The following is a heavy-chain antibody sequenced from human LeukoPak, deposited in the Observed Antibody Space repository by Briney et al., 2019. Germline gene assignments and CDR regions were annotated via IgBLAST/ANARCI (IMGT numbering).Heavy chain of an antibody. J-gene: IGHJ4*02. CDR3: AGVSSSRIDY. Sequence: SETLSLTCTVSVGSISSYYWSWIRQPAGKGLEWIGRIYTSGSTNSNPPLKSRVTMSVDTSKNQFSLKLSSVTAADTAVYYCAGVSSSRIDYWGQGTLVTVSA. D-gene: IGHD6-6*01. V-gene: IGHV4-4*07. CDR1: VGSISSYY. CDR2: IYTSGST.